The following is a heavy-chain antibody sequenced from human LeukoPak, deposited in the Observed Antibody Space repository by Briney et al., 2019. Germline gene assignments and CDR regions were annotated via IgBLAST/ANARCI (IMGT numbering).Heavy chain of an antibody. Sequence: PRASVKVSCKTSGYSFTDYYIHWVRQAPGQGLEWMGWINTKSGRTSSARKFQGRVTMTRDPSITTVYMDMAWLTSDDTAIYFCARADFIDAGPYLIGPWGQGTLVTVSS. CDR2: INTKSGRT. V-gene: IGHV1-2*02. J-gene: IGHJ5*02. CDR3: ARADFIDAGPYLIGP. D-gene: IGHD3-3*01. CDR1: GYSFTDYY.